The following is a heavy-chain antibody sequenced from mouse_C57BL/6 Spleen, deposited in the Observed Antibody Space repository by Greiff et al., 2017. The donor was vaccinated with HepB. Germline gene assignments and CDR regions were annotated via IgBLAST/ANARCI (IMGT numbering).Heavy chain of an antibody. D-gene: IGHD3-3*01. J-gene: IGHJ3*01. CDR3: ASGDLGRFAY. CDR2: ISYSGST. CDR1: GYSITSGYD. Sequence: EVQLVESGPGMVKPSQSLSLTCTVTGYSITSGYDWHWIRHFPGNKLEWMGYISYSGSTNYNPSLKSRISITHDTSKNHFFLKLNSVTTEDTATYYCASGDLGRFAYWGQGTLVTVSA. V-gene: IGHV3-1*01.